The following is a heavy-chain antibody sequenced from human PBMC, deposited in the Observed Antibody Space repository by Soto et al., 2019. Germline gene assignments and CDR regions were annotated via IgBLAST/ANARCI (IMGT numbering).Heavy chain of an antibody. J-gene: IGHJ3*02. V-gene: IGHV3-15*07. Sequence: XGSLRLSCAASGFTFSNAWMNWVRQAPGKGLEWVGRIKSKTDGGTTDYAAPVKGRFTISRDDSKNTLYLQMNSLKTEDTAVYYCTTDIVVVPAATHDAFDIWGQGTMVTVSS. CDR2: IKSKTDGGTT. CDR1: GFTFSNAW. CDR3: TTDIVVVPAATHDAFDI. D-gene: IGHD2-2*01.